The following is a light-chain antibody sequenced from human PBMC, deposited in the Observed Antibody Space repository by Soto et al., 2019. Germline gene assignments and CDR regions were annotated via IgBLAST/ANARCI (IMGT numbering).Light chain of an antibody. CDR3: QKYDSAPRT. CDR1: QGISNY. V-gene: IGKV1-27*01. J-gene: IGKJ1*01. CDR2: AAS. Sequence: DIQMTQSPSSLSASVGDRVTITCRASQGISNYLAWFQQKPGKVPKLLIQAASILESGIPSRFSGSASGTDFTLTISSLQPEDVATYYCQKYDSAPRTFGQGTKVEIK.